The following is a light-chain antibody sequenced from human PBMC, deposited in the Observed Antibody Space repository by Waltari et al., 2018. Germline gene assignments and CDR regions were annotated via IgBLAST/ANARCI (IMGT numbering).Light chain of an antibody. CDR2: RDN. V-gene: IGLV1-47*01. J-gene: IGLJ1*01. CDR1: SSNIGSNS. CDR3: AAWDDSLSGYV. Sequence: QSLLTQPPSASGTPGQRVTISCSGSSSNIGSNSVYWDQQLPGTAPKLLIYRDNQRPSGVPDRFSGSKSGTSASLALSGLRSEDGADYYCAAWDDSLSGYVFGTGTKVTV.